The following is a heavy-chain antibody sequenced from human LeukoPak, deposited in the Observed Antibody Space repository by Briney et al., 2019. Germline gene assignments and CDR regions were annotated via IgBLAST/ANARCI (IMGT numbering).Heavy chain of an antibody. D-gene: IGHD3-3*01. CDR1: GFTFGDYA. V-gene: IGHV3-49*04. Sequence: GGSLRLSCSASGFTFGDYAMSWARQAPGKGLEWVGFIRSKAYGGTTEYAASVKGRFTISRDDSKSIAYLQMNSLKTEDTAVYYCTSGERYNFWSGLYYYYYTDVWGKGTTVTVSS. CDR3: TSGERYNFWSGLYYYYYTDV. J-gene: IGHJ6*03. CDR2: IRSKAYGGTT.